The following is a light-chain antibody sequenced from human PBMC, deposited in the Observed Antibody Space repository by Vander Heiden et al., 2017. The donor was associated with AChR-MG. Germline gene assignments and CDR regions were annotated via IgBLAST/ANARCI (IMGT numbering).Light chain of an antibody. CDR2: GAS. CDR3: QQYGNSPET. CDR1: QSVSSSY. Sequence: EILLTHSPATLSLSPGERPTLSCRASQSVSSSYLAWYQQKPGQAPRLLIYGASSRATGIPDRFSGSESGTDFTLAISRLEPEDFAVYYCQQYGNSPETFGQGTKVEIK. V-gene: IGKV3-20*01. J-gene: IGKJ1*01.